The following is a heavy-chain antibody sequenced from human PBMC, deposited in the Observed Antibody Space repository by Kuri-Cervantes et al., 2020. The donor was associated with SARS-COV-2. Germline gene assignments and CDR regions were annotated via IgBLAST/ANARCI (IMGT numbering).Heavy chain of an antibody. CDR2: INPDGSYT. Sequence: GSLRLSCAASGFTFSGHWIHWVRQAPGKGLVWVSRINPDGSYTNNADSVKGRFTLSRDNAKNMLFLQMNSLRAEDTAVYYCARDLRSYYDFWSGYYFSYYGMDVWGQGTTVTVSS. V-gene: IGHV3-74*01. CDR3: ARDLRSYYDFWSGYYFSYYGMDV. D-gene: IGHD3-3*01. CDR1: GFTFSGHW. J-gene: IGHJ6*02.